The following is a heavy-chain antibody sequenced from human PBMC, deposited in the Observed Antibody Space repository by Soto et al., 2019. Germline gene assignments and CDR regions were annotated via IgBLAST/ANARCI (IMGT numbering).Heavy chain of an antibody. CDR3: AREVPVVMSNCFDP. CDR2: ISGSGGST. J-gene: IGHJ5*02. V-gene: IGHV3-23*01. Sequence: GGSLRLSCAVSGFTFSSYSMSWVRQAAGKGLEWVSDISGSGGSTYYADSVKGRFTITRDTSANTAYMELSSLRSEDTAVYYCAREVPVVMSNCFDPWGQGTLVTVSS. D-gene: IGHD2-2*01. CDR1: GFTFSSYS.